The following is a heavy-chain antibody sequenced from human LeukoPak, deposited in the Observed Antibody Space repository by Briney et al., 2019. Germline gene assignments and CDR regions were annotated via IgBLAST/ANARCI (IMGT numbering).Heavy chain of an antibody. V-gene: IGHV3-9*01. J-gene: IGHJ2*01. CDR2: ISWNSGDK. CDR1: DFNFNDYA. Sequence: GGSLRLSCAASDFNFNDYAMQWVRQAPGKGLEWVSGISWNSGDKAYADSVKGRFTISRDNVKKSLYLQMNSLRSDDTAFYFCAKANSNWYFDLWGRGTLVSVSS. CDR3: AKANSNWYFDL.